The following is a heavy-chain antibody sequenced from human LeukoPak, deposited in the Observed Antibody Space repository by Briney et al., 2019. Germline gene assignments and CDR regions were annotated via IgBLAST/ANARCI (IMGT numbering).Heavy chain of an antibody. D-gene: IGHD6-19*01. J-gene: IGHJ4*02. CDR1: GGSISSSSYY. V-gene: IGHV4-61*01. Sequence: SETLSLTCTVSGGSISSSSYYWSWIRQPPGKGLEWIGYIYYSGSTNCNPSLKSRVTISVDTSKNQFSLKLSSVTAADTAVYYCARGPPYSSGWYEGAPFFDYWGQGTLVTVSS. CDR3: ARGPPYSSGWYEGAPFFDY. CDR2: IYYSGST.